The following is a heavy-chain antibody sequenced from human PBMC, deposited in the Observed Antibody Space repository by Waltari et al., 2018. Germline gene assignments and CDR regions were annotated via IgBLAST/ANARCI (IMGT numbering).Heavy chain of an antibody. CDR3: ARDHYDILSGHFDY. J-gene: IGHJ4*02. Sequence: QVQLQESGPGLVKPSETLALTCTGSGEAISSYYWSWIRQPAGKGLEWIGRIYSSGSTNYNPSLKSRVTMSIDTSKNQFSLKLTSVTAADTALYYCARDHYDILSGHFDYWGQGTLVTVSP. V-gene: IGHV4-4*07. D-gene: IGHD3-9*01. CDR1: GEAISSYY. CDR2: IYSSGST.